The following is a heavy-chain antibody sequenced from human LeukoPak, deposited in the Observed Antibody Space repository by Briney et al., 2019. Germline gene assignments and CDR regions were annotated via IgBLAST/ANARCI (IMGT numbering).Heavy chain of an antibody. Sequence: ASVRVSCKASGYTFTGYYIHWVRQAPGQGLEWMGWINPTSGGTKYAQKFQGRVTMTRDTSISTAYMELSRLRAGDTAVFYCARGGSAWDNPFDYWGQGTLVTVSS. J-gene: IGHJ4*02. CDR3: ARGGSAWDNPFDY. D-gene: IGHD6-19*01. V-gene: IGHV1-2*02. CDR1: GYTFTGYY. CDR2: INPTSGGT.